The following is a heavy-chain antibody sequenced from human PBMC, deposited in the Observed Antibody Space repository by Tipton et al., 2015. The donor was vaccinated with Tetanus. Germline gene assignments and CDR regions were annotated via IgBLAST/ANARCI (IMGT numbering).Heavy chain of an antibody. J-gene: IGHJ3*02. V-gene: IGHV4-4*07. Sequence: TLSLTCTVSGGSISSYYWSWIRQPAGKGLEWIGRIYTSGSTNYNPPLKSRVTMSVDTPKNQFSRKLSSVTAADTAVYYCASSNPYYCSSTSCPGWYDAFDIWGQGTMVTVSS. CDR1: GGSISSYY. D-gene: IGHD2-2*01. CDR2: IYTSGST. CDR3: ASSNPYYCSSTSCPGWYDAFDI.